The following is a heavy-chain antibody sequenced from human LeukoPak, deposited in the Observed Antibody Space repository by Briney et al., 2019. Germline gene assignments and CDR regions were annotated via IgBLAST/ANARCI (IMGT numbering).Heavy chain of an antibody. J-gene: IGHJ4*02. Sequence: GGSLRLSCAASGFTFSNYWMSWVRQAPGKGLEWVSGINWNGGNTGYADSVKGRFTISRDNAQNSLYLQMNSLRAEDTALYYCARVASNYDFDYWGQGTLVTVSS. CDR2: INWNGGNT. V-gene: IGHV3-20*04. D-gene: IGHD4-11*01. CDR1: GFTFSNYW. CDR3: ARVASNYDFDY.